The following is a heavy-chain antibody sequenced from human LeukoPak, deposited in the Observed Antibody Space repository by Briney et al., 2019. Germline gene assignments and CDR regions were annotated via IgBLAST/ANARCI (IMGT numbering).Heavy chain of an antibody. CDR2: IRSRSNLYAT. Sequence: PGGSLRLSCAASGFTFSGSAMHWVRQASGKGPEWVGRIRSRSNLYATAYAASVKGRFTISRDDSRNTAYLQMNSLKTEDTAVYYCARSGLSYINPNNWFGPWGQGTLVTVSS. CDR3: ARSGLSYINPNNWFGP. J-gene: IGHJ5*02. CDR1: GFTFSGSA. D-gene: IGHD5-12*01. V-gene: IGHV3-73*01.